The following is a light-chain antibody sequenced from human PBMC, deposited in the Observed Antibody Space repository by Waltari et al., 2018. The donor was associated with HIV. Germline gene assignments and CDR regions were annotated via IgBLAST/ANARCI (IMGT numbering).Light chain of an antibody. Sequence: SYELPQPPSVSVSPGQTATITCSGYNVGDRSTCWYQQKPGQSPMLLIYQDTKRPSGIPERFSGSNSGNTATLTISGTQAMDEADYYCQAWDSSTLVFGGGTKLTVL. J-gene: IGLJ2*01. CDR2: QDT. V-gene: IGLV3-1*01. CDR3: QAWDSSTLV. CDR1: NVGDRS.